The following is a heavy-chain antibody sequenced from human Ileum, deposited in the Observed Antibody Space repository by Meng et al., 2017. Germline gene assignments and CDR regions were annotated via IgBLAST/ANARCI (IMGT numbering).Heavy chain of an antibody. D-gene: IGHD4/OR15-4a*01. Sequence: LLQSSAAGLKHPSAPPSLSCSYAGASGSTNCYWRVRRQPPGKVLWFIGQNDHSGNSYYTPSLKSRVTMSIDKSKNYFSQMLTSVAAADTAFYYCAVHGGYYQDFWGQGTLVTVSS. J-gene: IGHJ4*02. CDR1: GASGSTNCY. CDR2: NDHSGNS. V-gene: IGHV4/OR15-8*02. CDR3: AVHGGYYQDF.